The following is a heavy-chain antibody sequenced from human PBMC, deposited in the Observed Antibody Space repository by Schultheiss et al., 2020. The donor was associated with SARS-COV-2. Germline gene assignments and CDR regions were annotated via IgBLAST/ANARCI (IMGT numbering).Heavy chain of an antibody. J-gene: IGHJ4*02. CDR1: GYTFTGYY. CDR2: INPNSGGT. D-gene: IGHD6-19*01. V-gene: IGHV1-2*02. CDR3: AREDEAGTVGFDY. Sequence: ASVKVSCKASGYTFTGYYMHWVRQAPGQGLEWMGWINPNSGGTNYAQKFQGRVTMTRDTSISTAYMELSRLRSDDTAVYYCAREDEAGTVGFDYWGQGTLVTVSS.